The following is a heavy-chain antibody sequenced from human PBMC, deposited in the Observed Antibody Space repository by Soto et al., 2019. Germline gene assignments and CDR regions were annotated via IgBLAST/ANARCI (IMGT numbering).Heavy chain of an antibody. J-gene: IGHJ4*01. CDR1: GGSIRNVY. CDR3: ARAHAPTLPFDY. D-gene: IGHD2-15*01. CDR2: IFHSGNA. V-gene: IGHV4-59*01. Sequence: SETLSLTCTVSGGSIRNVYWSWIRQSPGKRLEWIGFIFHSGNAKYNPSLKSRATISVDTSKNQFSLSLDSVTAADTAVYFCARAHAPTLPFDYWGQGTLVTVSS.